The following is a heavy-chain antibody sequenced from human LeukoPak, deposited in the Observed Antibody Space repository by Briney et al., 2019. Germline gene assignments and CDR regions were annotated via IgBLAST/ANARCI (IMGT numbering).Heavy chain of an antibody. CDR3: TTMITFGGVNPYYYYYMDV. V-gene: IGHV3-15*01. J-gene: IGHJ6*03. D-gene: IGHD3-16*01. CDR1: GFTFSNAW. Sequence: PGGSLRLSCAASGFTFSNAWMSWVRQAPGKGLEWVGRIKSKTDGGTTDYAAPVKGRFTISRDGSKNTLYLQMNSLKTEDTAVYYCTTMITFGGVNPYYYYYMDVWGKGTTVTISS. CDR2: IKSKTDGGTT.